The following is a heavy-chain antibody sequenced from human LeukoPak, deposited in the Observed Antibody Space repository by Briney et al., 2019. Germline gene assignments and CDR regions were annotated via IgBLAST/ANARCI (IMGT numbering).Heavy chain of an antibody. Sequence: PGGSLKLSCAASGFTFSSYGMHWVRQAPGKGLEWVAVISYDGSNKYYADSVRGRFTISRDNSKNTLYLQMNSLRAEDTAVYYCAKKDVPGQQLAAGNFDYWGQGTLVTVSS. CDR2: ISYDGSNK. CDR3: AKKDVPGQQLAAGNFDY. J-gene: IGHJ4*02. D-gene: IGHD6-13*01. CDR1: GFTFSSYG. V-gene: IGHV3-30*18.